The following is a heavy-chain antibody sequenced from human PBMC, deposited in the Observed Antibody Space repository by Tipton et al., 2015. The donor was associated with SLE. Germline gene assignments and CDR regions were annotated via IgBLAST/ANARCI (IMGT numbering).Heavy chain of an antibody. CDR2: IYHSGST. Sequence: TLSLTCTVSGYSISSGYYWGWIRQPPGKGLEWIGSIYHSGSTYYNPSLKSRVTISVDTSKNQFSLKLSSVTAADTAVYYCARPHIMAAAGDQAPTAFDIWGQGTMVTVSS. J-gene: IGHJ3*02. CDR3: ARPHIMAAAGDQAPTAFDI. D-gene: IGHD6-13*01. V-gene: IGHV4-38-2*02. CDR1: GYSISSGYY.